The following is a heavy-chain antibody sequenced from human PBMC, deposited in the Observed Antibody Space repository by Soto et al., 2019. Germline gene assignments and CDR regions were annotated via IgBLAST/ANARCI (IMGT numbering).Heavy chain of an antibody. CDR3: ARLRGYCSGGSCYKTTAFDI. V-gene: IGHV1-8*01. CDR2: MNPNSGNT. D-gene: IGHD2-15*01. Sequence: QVQLVQSGAEVKKPGASVKVSCKASGYSFSSFDINWVRQATGQGPEWMGWMNPNSGNTGYAQKFPGRVTLTRDTSISTAYLELSGLRSEDTAVYYCARLRGYCSGGSCYKTTAFDIWGQGTMVIVSS. J-gene: IGHJ3*02. CDR1: GYSFSSFD.